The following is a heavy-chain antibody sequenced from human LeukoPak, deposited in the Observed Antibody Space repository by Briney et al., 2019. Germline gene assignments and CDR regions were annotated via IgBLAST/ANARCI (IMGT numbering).Heavy chain of an antibody. CDR3: AREGITSLPKYNWFDP. D-gene: IGHD1-14*01. CDR1: GGSISSYY. Sequence: SETLSLTCTVSGGSISSYYWSWIRQPAGKGLEWIGRIYTSGSTNYNPSLKSRVTMSVDTSKNQFSLKLSSVTAADTAVYYCAREGITSLPKYNWFDPWGQGTLVTVSS. CDR2: IYTSGST. V-gene: IGHV4-4*07. J-gene: IGHJ5*02.